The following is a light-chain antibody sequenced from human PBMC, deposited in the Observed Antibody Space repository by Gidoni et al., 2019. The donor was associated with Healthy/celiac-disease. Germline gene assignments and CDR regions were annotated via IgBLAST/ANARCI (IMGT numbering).Light chain of an antibody. CDR3: QQLNSYPRAT. CDR1: QGISIY. Sequence: DIQLTHSPSFLSASVGDRVTITCVASQGISIYLAWYPQTPGKAPKLLIYAASTLQSGVPSRCSGSGSGTEFTLTISSLQPEDFATYYCQQLNSYPRATFGQGTKLEIK. J-gene: IGKJ2*01. CDR2: AAS. V-gene: IGKV1-9*01.